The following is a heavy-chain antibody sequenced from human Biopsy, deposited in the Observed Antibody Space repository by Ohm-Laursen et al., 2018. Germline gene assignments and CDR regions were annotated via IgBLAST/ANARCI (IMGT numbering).Heavy chain of an antibody. V-gene: IGHV2-70*16. Sequence: PTQTLTLTCTLSGFSLNTRGMSVTWIRQPPGKALEWLARIDWDDAKFYSESLKTRLTISKGTSENHVVLTLSDVAPVDTATYYCARIPILVVPAAIVYRHRRHLQGLDVWGQGTTVIVSS. D-gene: IGHD2-2*02. CDR3: ARIPILVVPAAIVYRHRRHLQGLDV. J-gene: IGHJ6*02. CDR1: GFSLNTRGMS. CDR2: IDWDDAK.